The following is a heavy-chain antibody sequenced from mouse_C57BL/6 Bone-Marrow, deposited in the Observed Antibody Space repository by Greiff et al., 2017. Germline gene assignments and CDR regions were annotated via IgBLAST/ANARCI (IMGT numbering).Heavy chain of an antibody. CDR3: ERDYYGSSYGYFDV. V-gene: IGHV5-17*01. Sequence: EVQRVESGGGLVKPGGSLKLSCAASGFTFSDYGMHWVRQAPEKGLEWVAYISSGSSTIYYADTVKGRFTLTRDTAKNTLFLQMTSRRSEATAMYYCERDYYGSSYGYFDVWGTGTTVTVSS. CDR1: GFTFSDYG. J-gene: IGHJ1*03. CDR2: ISSGSSTI. D-gene: IGHD1-1*01.